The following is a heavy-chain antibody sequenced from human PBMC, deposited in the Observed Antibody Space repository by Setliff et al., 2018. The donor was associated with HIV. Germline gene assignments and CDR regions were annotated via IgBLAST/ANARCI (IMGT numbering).Heavy chain of an antibody. J-gene: IGHJ6*02. V-gene: IGHV1-3*01. CDR2: ITGDNDNK. CDR1: GYTFNNYA. CDR3: ATERYQLRYNSYYYYYGMDV. Sequence: ASVKVSCKASGYTFNNYAMHWVHQAPGQRLEWLGWITGDNDNKKYSEKCKCRVTITRDSSASTAYMELSSLTSEDTAVYYFATERYQLRYNSYYYYYGMDVWGQGTTVTVSS. D-gene: IGHD2-2*02.